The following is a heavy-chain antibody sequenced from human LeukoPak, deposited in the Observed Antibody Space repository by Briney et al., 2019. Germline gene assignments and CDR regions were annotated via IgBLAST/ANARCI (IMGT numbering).Heavy chain of an antibody. Sequence: GGSLRLSCAASGFTFSSYAMSWVRQAPGKGLEWVSAISGSGGSTYYADSVKGRFTISRDNSKNTLYLQMNSLRAEDTAVYYCANGPGNIVVVPAASVSDAFDIWGQGTMVTVSS. J-gene: IGHJ3*02. CDR2: ISGSGGST. CDR1: GFTFSSYA. CDR3: ANGPGNIVVVPAASVSDAFDI. V-gene: IGHV3-23*01. D-gene: IGHD2-2*01.